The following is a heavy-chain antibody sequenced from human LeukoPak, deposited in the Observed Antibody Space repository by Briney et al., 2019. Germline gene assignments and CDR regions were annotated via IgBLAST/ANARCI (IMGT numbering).Heavy chain of an antibody. Sequence: ARSLTPSSPASGLIPSSYAMSWVRQVARSLLEWAAYSGTGGSTYFARTVKGRFTVSRDNSKSTLYLQINSLTAKDTAVYYCAKMRVQYYHAYYMDAWGKGTTVTVSS. D-gene: IGHD1-26*01. V-gene: IGHV3-23*01. J-gene: IGHJ6*03. CDR1: GLIPSSYA. CDR3: AKMRVQYYHAYYMDA. CDR2: YSGTGGST.